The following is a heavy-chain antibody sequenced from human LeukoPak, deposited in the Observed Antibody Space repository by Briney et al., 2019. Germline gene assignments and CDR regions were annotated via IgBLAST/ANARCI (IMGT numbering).Heavy chain of an antibody. J-gene: IGHJ5*02. D-gene: IGHD5-18*01. Sequence: AALKVSCRASGYNFTSYAIHWVRQAPGQRLEWMGWINAGNGKTEYSQRFQGRVTIIRDTSASTAYMELSSLRSEDTAVYYCARVPTVTNWFDPWGQGTLVTVSS. CDR3: ARVPTVTNWFDP. CDR2: INAGNGKT. V-gene: IGHV1-3*01. CDR1: GYNFTSYA.